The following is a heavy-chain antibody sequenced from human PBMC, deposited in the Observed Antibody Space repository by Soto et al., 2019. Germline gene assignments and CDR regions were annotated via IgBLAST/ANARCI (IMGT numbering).Heavy chain of an antibody. CDR1: GGSISSYY. CDR2: IYTSGST. V-gene: IGHV4-4*07. J-gene: IGHJ6*02. Sequence: SETLSLTCTVSGGSISSYYWSWIRQPAGKGLEWIGRIYTSGSTNYNPSLKSRVTMSVDTSKNQFSLKLSSVTAADTAVYYCARDIMVLGPYYYYGMDVWGQGTTVTVS. CDR3: ARDIMVLGPYYYYGMDV. D-gene: IGHD3-10*01.